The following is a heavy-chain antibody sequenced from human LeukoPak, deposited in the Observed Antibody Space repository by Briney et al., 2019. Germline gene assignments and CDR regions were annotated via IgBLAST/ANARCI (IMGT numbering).Heavy chain of an antibody. D-gene: IGHD3-16*01. CDR3: ARSSWGFVDKTGVDY. Sequence: PGGSLRLSCAASGFTFSSYAMSWVRQAPGKGLEWVSAISGSGAGTYYADSVKGRFTISRDNSKKPLYLQMNSLRAEDTAVYYCARSSWGFVDKTGVDYWGQGTLVTVSS. J-gene: IGHJ4*02. CDR1: GFTFSSYA. CDR2: ISGSGAGT. V-gene: IGHV3-23*01.